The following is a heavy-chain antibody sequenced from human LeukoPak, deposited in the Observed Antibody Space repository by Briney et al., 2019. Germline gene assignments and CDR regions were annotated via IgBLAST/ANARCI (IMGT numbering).Heavy chain of an antibody. D-gene: IGHD3-10*01. Sequence: ASVKVSCKASGYTFTSYGISWVRQAPGQGLEWMGWISAYSGNTNYAQKLQGRVTMTTDTYTSTAYMELRSLRSDDTAVYYCARWPGPRWFGDYYFDYWGQGTLVTVSS. CDR2: ISAYSGNT. J-gene: IGHJ4*02. CDR3: ARWPGPRWFGDYYFDY. V-gene: IGHV1-18*01. CDR1: GYTFTSYG.